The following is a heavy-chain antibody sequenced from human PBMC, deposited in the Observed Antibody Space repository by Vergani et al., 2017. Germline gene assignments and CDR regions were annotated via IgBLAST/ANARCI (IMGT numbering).Heavy chain of an antibody. Sequence: QLQLQESGPGLVKPSETLSLTCTVSGGSISSSSYYWGWIRQPPGKGLEWIGSIYYSGSTYYNPSLKSRVTIAVDTSKNQFSLKLSSVTAADTDVYYCARKYSSGRKAFDIWGQGTMVTVSS. V-gene: IGHV4-39*07. J-gene: IGHJ3*02. CDR1: GGSISSSSYY. CDR3: ARKYSSGRKAFDI. CDR2: IYYSGST. D-gene: IGHD6-19*01.